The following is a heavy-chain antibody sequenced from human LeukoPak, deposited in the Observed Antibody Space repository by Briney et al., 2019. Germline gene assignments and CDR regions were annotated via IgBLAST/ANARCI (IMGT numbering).Heavy chain of an antibody. V-gene: IGHV3-7*05. CDR3: ASTNTFDY. CDR1: GFTFSNYW. Sequence: GESLRLSCSASGFTFSNYWMNWVRQAPGKGLEWVANIKQDGSEKNYVDSVNGRFTISRDNAKNSLYLQMNSLRAEDTAVYYCASTNTFDYWGQGSQVTVSS. J-gene: IGHJ4*02. CDR2: IKQDGSEK.